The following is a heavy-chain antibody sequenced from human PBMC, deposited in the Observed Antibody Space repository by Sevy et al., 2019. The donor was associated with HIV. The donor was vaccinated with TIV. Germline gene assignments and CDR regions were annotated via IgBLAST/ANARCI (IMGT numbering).Heavy chain of an antibody. Sequence: GGSLRLSCAASGFTFSSYSMNWVRQAPGKGLEWVSYISSNSSTIYYADSVKGRFTISRDNAKNSLYLQMNSLRDEDTAVYYCARWATTMSGYYFDYWGQGTLVTVSS. CDR2: ISSNSSTI. J-gene: IGHJ4*02. V-gene: IGHV3-48*02. CDR3: ARWATTMSGYYFDY. CDR1: GFTFSSYS. D-gene: IGHD3-22*01.